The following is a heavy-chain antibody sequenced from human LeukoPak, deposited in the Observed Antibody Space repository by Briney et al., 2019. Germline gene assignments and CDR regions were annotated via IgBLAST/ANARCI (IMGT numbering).Heavy chain of an antibody. D-gene: IGHD3-10*01. CDR1: GFTFSRYG. CDR2: ISYDGSNK. J-gene: IGHJ5*02. CDR3: AGEMVRGVISGIDP. Sequence: GGSLRLSCAASGFTFSRYGMHWVRQAPGKGLEWVAVISYDGSNKYYADSVKGRFTISRDNSKNTLYLQMNSLRAEDTAVYYCAGEMVRGVISGIDPWGQGTLVTVSS. V-gene: IGHV3-30*19.